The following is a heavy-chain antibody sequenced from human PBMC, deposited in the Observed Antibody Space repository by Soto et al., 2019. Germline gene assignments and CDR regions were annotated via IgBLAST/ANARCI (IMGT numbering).Heavy chain of an antibody. J-gene: IGHJ4*02. Sequence: VASVKVSCKASGYTFTSYDINWVRQATGQGLEWMGWMNPNSGNTGYAQKFQGRVTMTRNTSISTAYMELSSLRSEDTAVYYCAIVCNSTSCYLYAVYWGRGTLVTVSS. CDR2: MNPNSGNT. V-gene: IGHV1-8*01. CDR3: AIVCNSTSCYLYAVY. D-gene: IGHD2-2*01. CDR1: GYTFTSYD.